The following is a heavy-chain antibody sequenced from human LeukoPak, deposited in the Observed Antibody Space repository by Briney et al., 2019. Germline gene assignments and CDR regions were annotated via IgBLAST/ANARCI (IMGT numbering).Heavy chain of an antibody. Sequence: APVKASCKASGYTFTSYDINWVRQATGQGLEWMGWMNPNSGNTGYAQKFQGRVTMTRDTSISTAYMELSSLRSEDTPVYYCARMSYYDSSGDNWFDPWGQGTLVTVSS. CDR2: MNPNSGNT. D-gene: IGHD3-22*01. CDR1: GYTFTSYD. V-gene: IGHV1-8*02. CDR3: ARMSYYDSSGDNWFDP. J-gene: IGHJ5*02.